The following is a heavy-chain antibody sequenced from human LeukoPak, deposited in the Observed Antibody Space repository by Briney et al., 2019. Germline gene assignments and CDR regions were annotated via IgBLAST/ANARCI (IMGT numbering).Heavy chain of an antibody. CDR2: ISSSGSTI. D-gene: IGHD1-1*01. Sequence: GGSLRLSCAASGFTFSSYEMNWVRQAPGKGLEWVSYISSSGSTIYYADSVKGRFTISRDNAKNSLYLQMNSLRAEDTTVYYCARERLPPLDAFDIWGQGTMVTVSS. V-gene: IGHV3-48*03. CDR1: GFTFSSYE. J-gene: IGHJ3*02. CDR3: ARERLPPLDAFDI.